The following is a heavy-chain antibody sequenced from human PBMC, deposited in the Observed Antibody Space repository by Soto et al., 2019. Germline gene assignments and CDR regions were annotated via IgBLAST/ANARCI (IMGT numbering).Heavy chain of an antibody. CDR3: VRDRALDSSGHWFDS. V-gene: IGHV4-31*03. Sequence: SETLSLTCTVSGRPVSSGGYYWTWIRQFPGKGLEWIGYIYHIGSPSYNPSLKSRLSMSLDASKNQFSLNLTSVTAADTAIYYCVRDRALDSSGHWFDSWVQGTLVTVSS. CDR1: GRPVSSGGYY. CDR2: IYHIGSP. D-gene: IGHD6-19*01. J-gene: IGHJ5*01.